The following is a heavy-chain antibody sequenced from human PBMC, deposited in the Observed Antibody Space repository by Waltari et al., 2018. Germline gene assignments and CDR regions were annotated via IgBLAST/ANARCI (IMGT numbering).Heavy chain of an antibody. CDR3: ARDGPVYEVDY. CDR2: ISSSGSTI. Sequence: EVQLVESGGGLVQPGGSLRLSCAASGFTFSSYETNWVRQAPGKGLEWVSYISSSGSTIYYADSVKGRFTISRDNSKNTLYLQMNSLRAEDTAVYYCARDGPVYEVDYWGQGTLVTVSS. J-gene: IGHJ4*02. V-gene: IGHV3-48*03. D-gene: IGHD2-8*01. CDR1: GFTFSSYE.